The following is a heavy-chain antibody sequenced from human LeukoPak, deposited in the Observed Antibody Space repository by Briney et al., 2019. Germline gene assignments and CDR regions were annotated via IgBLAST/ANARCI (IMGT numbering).Heavy chain of an antibody. J-gene: IGHJ4*02. CDR1: GFTFSSYA. Sequence: GGSLRLSCGASGFTFSSYAMSWVRQAPGKGLEWVSAISGSGGSTYYADSVKGRFTISRDNSKNTVYLQMNSLRAEDTAVYYCAKEGSSMIVVVITMWGQGTLVTVSS. CDR3: AKEGSSMIVVVITM. CDR2: ISGSGGST. D-gene: IGHD3-22*01. V-gene: IGHV3-23*01.